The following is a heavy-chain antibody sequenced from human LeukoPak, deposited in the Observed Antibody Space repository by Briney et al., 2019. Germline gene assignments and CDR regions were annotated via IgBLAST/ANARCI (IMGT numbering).Heavy chain of an antibody. CDR2: INHSGST. CDR1: GGSFSGYY. Sequence: SETLSLTRAVYGGSFSGYYWSWLRQPPGKGLEWIGEINHSGSTNYNPSLKSRVTISVDTSKNQFSLKLSSVTAADTAVYYCARQAPRDSSGYYLLQFGAFDIWGQGTMVTVSS. CDR3: ARQAPRDSSGYYLLQFGAFDI. D-gene: IGHD3-22*01. V-gene: IGHV4-34*01. J-gene: IGHJ3*02.